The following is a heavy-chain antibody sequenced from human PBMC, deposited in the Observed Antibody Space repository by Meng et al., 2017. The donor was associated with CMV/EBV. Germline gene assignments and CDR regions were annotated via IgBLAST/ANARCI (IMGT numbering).Heavy chain of an antibody. J-gene: IGHJ6*02. D-gene: IGHD2-2*02. V-gene: IGHV3-48*03. CDR3: ARGDRIVVVPAAIQKVTYYYYYGMDV. CDR2: ISSSGSTI. CDR1: GFTFSSYE. Sequence: GGSLRLSCAASGFTFSSYEMNWVRQAPGKGPEWVSYISSSGSTIYYADSVKGRFTISRDNAKNSLYLQMNSLRAEDTAVYYCARGDRIVVVPAAIQKVTYYYYYGMDVWGQGTTVTVSS.